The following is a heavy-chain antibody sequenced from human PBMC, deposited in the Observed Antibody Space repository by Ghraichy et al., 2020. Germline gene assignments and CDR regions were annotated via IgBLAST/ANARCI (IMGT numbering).Heavy chain of an antibody. J-gene: IGHJ6*02. D-gene: IGHD2-2*01. CDR3: ARRLVVPGASGWGYGMDF. V-gene: IGHV3-7*01. CDR1: GFTFSSYW. CDR2: IKEDGSDK. Sequence: GGSLRLSFAVSGFTFSSYWMSWVRQVPGKGLEWVASIKEDGSDKSYVDSLRGRFTISRDNAKNSLYLQMSSLRAEDTAVYYCARRLVVPGASGWGYGMDFWGQGTTVTVSS.